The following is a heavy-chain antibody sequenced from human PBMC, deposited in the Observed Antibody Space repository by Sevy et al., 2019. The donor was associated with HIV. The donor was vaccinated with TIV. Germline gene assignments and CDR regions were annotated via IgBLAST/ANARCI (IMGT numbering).Heavy chain of an antibody. CDR2: ISGRSFTI. J-gene: IGHJ4*02. V-gene: IGHV3-48*01. Sequence: GGSLRLSCAASGFTFSDDSMNWVRQAPGKGLEWVEYISGRSFTISYADSVKGRFIVSRDNAMNSLNLHMNSLRAEDTAFYFCARESGSYRRNDFDSWGQGTLVTVSS. CDR1: GFTFSDDS. CDR3: ARESGSYRRNDFDS. D-gene: IGHD1-26*01.